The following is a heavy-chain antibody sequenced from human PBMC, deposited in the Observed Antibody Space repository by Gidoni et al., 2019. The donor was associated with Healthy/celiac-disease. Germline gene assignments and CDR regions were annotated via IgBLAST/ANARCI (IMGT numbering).Heavy chain of an antibody. V-gene: IGHV5-10-1*03. CDR3: ARPLSYYYDSSGYPTFDI. CDR1: GYSFTSYW. D-gene: IGHD3-22*01. Sequence: EVQLVQSGAEVKKPGESLRISCKGSGYSFTSYWISWVRQMPGKGLEWMGRIDPSDSYTNYSPSFQGHVTISADKSISTAYLQWSSLKASDTAMYYCARPLSYYYDSSGYPTFDIWGQGTMVTVSS. CDR2: IDPSDSYT. J-gene: IGHJ3*02.